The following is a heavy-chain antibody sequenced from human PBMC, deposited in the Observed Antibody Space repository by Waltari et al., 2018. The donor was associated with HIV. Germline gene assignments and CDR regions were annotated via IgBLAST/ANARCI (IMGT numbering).Heavy chain of an antibody. D-gene: IGHD1-1*01. J-gene: IGHJ6*02. V-gene: IGHV3-13*01. CDR2: VGTASDT. CDR3: VRICKLNGYYYYGMDV. Sequence: EVQLVESGGGLVQPVGSLRLSCAASVFTFSNYDMHWVRQATGKGLGCVAGVGTASDTYDPGAVKCRFTSSRENAKTSLHLQMNSLRAGDTAVYYCVRICKLNGYYYYGMDVWGQGTTVTISS. CDR1: VFTFSNYD.